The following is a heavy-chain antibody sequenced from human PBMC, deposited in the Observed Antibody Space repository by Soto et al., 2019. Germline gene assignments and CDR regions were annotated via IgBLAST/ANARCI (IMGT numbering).Heavy chain of an antibody. V-gene: IGHV4-39*01. CDR2: IYYSGST. CDR1: GVSISSIIYY. J-gene: IGHJ5*02. CDR3: ARSADIVVVTAAMSPYWFDP. Sequence: SETPSLTSTFSGVSISSIIYYLGWIRQPPGKGLEWIGSIYYSGSTYYNPSLKSRVTISVDTSKNQFSLKLSSVTAADTAVYYCARSADIVVVTAAMSPYWFDPWGQGTLVTVSS. D-gene: IGHD2-2*01.